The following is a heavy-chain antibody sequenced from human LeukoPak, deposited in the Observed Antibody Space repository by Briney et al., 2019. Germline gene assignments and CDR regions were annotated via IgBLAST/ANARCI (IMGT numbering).Heavy chain of an antibody. D-gene: IGHD4-17*01. CDR2: IYHTGST. V-gene: IGHV4-30-2*01. Sequence: SETLSLTCSVSGVSISSDGYYWSWVRQLPGKGLEWIGYIYHTGSTYYNPSLKSRVTMAVDRSKNQFSLKLTSMTTADTAVYYCAVGRRVTIADYWGQGTLVTVSS. CDR1: GVSISSDGYY. J-gene: IGHJ4*02. CDR3: AVGRRVTIADY.